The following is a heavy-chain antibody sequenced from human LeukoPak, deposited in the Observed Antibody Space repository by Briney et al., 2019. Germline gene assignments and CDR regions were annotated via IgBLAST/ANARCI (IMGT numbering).Heavy chain of an antibody. CDR3: ARANYYGSGKKDLDY. CDR1: GYTFTTYD. Sequence: GASVKVSCKASGYTFTTYDINWVRQATGQLLEWMGWMNPNSGNTGYAQKFQGRVTMTRNTSMSTAYMELSSLRSEDTAVYYCARANYYGSGKKDLDYWGQGTLVTVSS. D-gene: IGHD3-10*01. CDR2: MNPNSGNT. V-gene: IGHV1-8*01. J-gene: IGHJ4*02.